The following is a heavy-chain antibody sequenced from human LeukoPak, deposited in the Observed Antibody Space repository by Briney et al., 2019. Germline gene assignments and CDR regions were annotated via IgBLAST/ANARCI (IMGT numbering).Heavy chain of an antibody. Sequence: PSETLSLTCTVSGASVSSASYWTWIRQPPGKGVEWIAHIYNGVNTNYNPSLKSRVTISVDTSKNQFSLRLNSVTAADTAVYYCARVKGVSPPTSDAFDIWGQGTMVTVSS. V-gene: IGHV4-61*01. J-gene: IGHJ3*02. CDR2: IYNGVNT. D-gene: IGHD1-14*01. CDR1: GASVSSASY. CDR3: ARVKGVSPPTSDAFDI.